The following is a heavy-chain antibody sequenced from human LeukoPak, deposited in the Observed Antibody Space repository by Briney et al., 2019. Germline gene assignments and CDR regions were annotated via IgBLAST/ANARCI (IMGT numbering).Heavy chain of an antibody. J-gene: IGHJ4*02. CDR2: IIPILGIA. D-gene: IGHD6-13*01. V-gene: IGHV1-69*04. CDR3: ARAGIAAAGTSDY. Sequence: SVKVSCKASGGTFSGYAISWVRQAPGQGLEWMGRIIPILGIANYAQKFQGRVTITADKSTSTAYMELSSLRSEDTAVYYCARAGIAAAGTSDYWGQGTLVTVSS. CDR1: GGTFSGYA.